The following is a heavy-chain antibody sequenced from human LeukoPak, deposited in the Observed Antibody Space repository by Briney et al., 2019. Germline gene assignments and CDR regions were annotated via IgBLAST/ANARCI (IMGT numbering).Heavy chain of an antibody. D-gene: IGHD5-24*01. Sequence: GGSLRLSCVVSGFSFSSYHMSWVRQAPGKGLGCVAHIFPDGHQESCDASVRGRFTVSRDNAKNSVFLQMNSLRVEDTAIYYCARWRWQQSEFDLWGHGALVTVSS. J-gene: IGHJ4*01. CDR2: IFPDGHQE. V-gene: IGHV3-7*01. CDR3: ARWRWQQSEFDL. CDR1: GFSFSSYH.